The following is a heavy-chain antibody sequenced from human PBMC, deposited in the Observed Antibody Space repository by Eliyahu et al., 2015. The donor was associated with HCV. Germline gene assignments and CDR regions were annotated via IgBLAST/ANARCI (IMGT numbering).Heavy chain of an antibody. D-gene: IGHD6-19*01. J-gene: IGHJ5*02. CDR2: IHYSGST. Sequence: QVQLQESGPGLVKPSETLSLTCAVSGGSISSYYWSXIRQPPGKGLEWIGYIHYSGSTNCNPSLKSRVTISVDTSKNQFSLKLSSVTAADTAVYYCASGGGGIAVTGTGGWFDPWGQGTLVTVSS. CDR3: ASGGGGIAVTGTGGWFDP. V-gene: IGHV4-59*01. CDR1: GGSISSYY.